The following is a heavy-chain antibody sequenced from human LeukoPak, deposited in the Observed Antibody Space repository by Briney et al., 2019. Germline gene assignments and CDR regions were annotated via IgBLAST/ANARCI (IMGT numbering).Heavy chain of an antibody. CDR1: GFTFSRYW. V-gene: IGHV3-7*01. CDR3: ARLLVYNSGGEAFDY. Sequence: GGSLRLSCAASGFTFSRYWMSWVRQAPGKGLEWVANIKKDGSEKYYVDSVKGRFTISRDNAKNSLYLQMNSLRAEDTAVYYCARLLVYNSGGEAFDYWGPGTWSPSPQ. D-gene: IGHD3-10*01. J-gene: IGHJ4*02. CDR2: IKKDGSEK.